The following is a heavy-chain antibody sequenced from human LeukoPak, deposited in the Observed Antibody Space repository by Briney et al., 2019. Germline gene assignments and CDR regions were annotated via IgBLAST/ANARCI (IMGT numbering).Heavy chain of an antibody. J-gene: IGHJ5*02. D-gene: IGHD4-23*01. CDR2: ISAYNGNT. CDR1: GYTFTSYG. Sequence: GASVKVSCKASGYTFTSYGISWVRQAPGQGLEWMGWISAYNGNTNYAQKLQGRVTMTTDTSTSTAYMELRSLRSDDTAVYYCARSGSNCSPRGGRFDPWGQGTLVTVSS. CDR3: ARSGSNCSPRGGRFDP. V-gene: IGHV1-18*01.